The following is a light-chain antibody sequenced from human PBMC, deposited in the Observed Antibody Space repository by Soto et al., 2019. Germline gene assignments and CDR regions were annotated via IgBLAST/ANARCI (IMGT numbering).Light chain of an antibody. V-gene: IGLV2-14*01. J-gene: IGLJ1*01. Sequence: QSVLTQPASVSGSPGQSITISCTGTSSDVGGYNYVSWYQQHPGKAPKVIIFEVSNRPSGVSNRFSGSKSGNTASLTISGLLAEDEADYYCATWDDSLNLLYVFGTGTKLTVL. CDR2: EVS. CDR3: ATWDDSLNLLYV. CDR1: SSDVGGYNY.